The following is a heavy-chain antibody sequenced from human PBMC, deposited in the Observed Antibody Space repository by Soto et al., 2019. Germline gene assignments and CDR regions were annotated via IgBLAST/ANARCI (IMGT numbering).Heavy chain of an antibody. V-gene: IGHV3-23*01. CDR1: GFSFSNYA. CDR3: AKLLWTFRYLDY. Sequence: PGGSLRLSCAASGFSFSNYAMAWVRQAPGKGLEWVSGISAAGGGTYYADSVKGRFTISRDNSKNTVFLQMNSLRGEDTAVYYCAKLLWTFRYLDYWGQGTLVTVSS. CDR2: ISAAGGGT. D-gene: IGHD1-26*01. J-gene: IGHJ4*02.